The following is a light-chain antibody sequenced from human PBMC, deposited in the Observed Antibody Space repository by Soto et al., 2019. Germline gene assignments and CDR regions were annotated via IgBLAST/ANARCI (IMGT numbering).Light chain of an antibody. Sequence: EIVLTQSPGSLSLSPGERATLSCRASQSVSSSYLAWYQQKPGQAPRLLIYGASSRATGIPDRFSGSGSGTDFTLTISRLEPEDFAVYYCQQYGSSLFTFRPDTKVDI. J-gene: IGKJ3*01. V-gene: IGKV3-20*01. CDR3: QQYGSSLFT. CDR1: QSVSSSY. CDR2: GAS.